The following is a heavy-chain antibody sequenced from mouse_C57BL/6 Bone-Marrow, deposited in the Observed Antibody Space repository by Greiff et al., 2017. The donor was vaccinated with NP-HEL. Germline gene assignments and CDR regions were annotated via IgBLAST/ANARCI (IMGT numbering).Heavy chain of an antibody. CDR1: GYTFTSYW. CDR2: IDPSDSET. V-gene: IGHV1-52*01. D-gene: IGHD4-1*01. CDR3: ARSGPNWAWFAY. J-gene: IGHJ3*01. Sequence: QVQLQQPGAELVRPGSSVKLSCKASGYTFTSYWMHWVKQRPIQGLEWIGNIDPSDSETHYNQKFKDKATLTVDKSSSTAYMQLSSLTSEDSAVYYCARSGPNWAWFAYWGQGTLVTVSA.